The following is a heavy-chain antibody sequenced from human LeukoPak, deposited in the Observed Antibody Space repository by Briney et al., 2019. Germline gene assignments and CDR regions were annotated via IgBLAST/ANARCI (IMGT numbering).Heavy chain of an antibody. J-gene: IGHJ6*03. CDR2: IYPGDSDT. V-gene: IGHV5-51*01. Sequence: GESLKISCKGSGYSFTSYWIGWVRQMPGKGLEWMGIIYPGDSDTRYSPSFQGQVTISAAKSISTAYLQWSSLKASDTAMYYCARHEIVVVPAATHYYYYYYMDVWGKGTTVTVSS. CDR3: ARHEIVVVPAATHYYYYYYMDV. CDR1: GYSFTSYW. D-gene: IGHD2-2*01.